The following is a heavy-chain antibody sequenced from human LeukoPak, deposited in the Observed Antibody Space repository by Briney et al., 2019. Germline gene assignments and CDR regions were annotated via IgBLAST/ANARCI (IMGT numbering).Heavy chain of an antibody. Sequence: ASVKVSCKASGGTFSSYAISWVRQAPGQGLEWMGWISPYNGNTNYAQKLQGRVTMTADTSTSTAYMELRSLRSDDTAVYYCARDTYSSSSAYWGQRTLVTVSS. CDR2: ISPYNGNT. V-gene: IGHV1-18*01. D-gene: IGHD6-6*01. CDR3: ARDTYSSSSAY. CDR1: GGTFSSYA. J-gene: IGHJ4*02.